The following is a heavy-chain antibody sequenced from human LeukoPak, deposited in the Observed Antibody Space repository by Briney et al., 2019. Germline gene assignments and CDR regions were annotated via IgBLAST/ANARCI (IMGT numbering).Heavy chain of an antibody. D-gene: IGHD5-24*01. J-gene: IGHJ3*02. CDR2: IKQDGSEK. CDR3: ATEGSPSELHGYNIDAFDM. CDR1: GFTFSSYW. Sequence: GGSLRLSCAASGFTFSSYWMSWVRQAPGKGLEWVANIKQDGSEKYYVDSVKGRFTISRDNAKNSLYLQMNSLRAEDTAVYYCATEGSPSELHGYNIDAFDMWGQGTMVTVSS. V-gene: IGHV3-7*01.